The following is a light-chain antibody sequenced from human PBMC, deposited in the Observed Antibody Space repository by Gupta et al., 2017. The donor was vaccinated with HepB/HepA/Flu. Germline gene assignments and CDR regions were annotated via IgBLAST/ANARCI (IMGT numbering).Light chain of an antibody. CDR3: HQRDVTPPTCI. J-gene: IGKJ2*02. Sequence: DIQMTQSPSSLSASVGDRVTITCRASQSIRSYLNWYQQKPGKAPKLLIYAASSWQRGVPAMFSGSADGTDVTLTISSSQPEDIETYYCHQRDVTPPTCIFGQGTKMEIK. CDR1: QSIRSY. CDR2: AAS. V-gene: IGKV1-39*01.